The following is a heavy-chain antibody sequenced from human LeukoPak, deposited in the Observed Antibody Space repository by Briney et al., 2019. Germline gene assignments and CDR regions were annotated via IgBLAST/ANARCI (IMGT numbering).Heavy chain of an antibody. Sequence: SETLSLTCTVSGGSISSYYWSWIRQPPGKGLEWIGYIYYSGSTNYNPSLKSRVTISVDTSKNQFSLKLSSVTAADTAVYYCARERRDGYKVYFDYWGQGTLVTVSS. D-gene: IGHD5-24*01. CDR1: GGSISSYY. J-gene: IGHJ4*02. CDR3: ARERRDGYKVYFDY. V-gene: IGHV4-59*12. CDR2: IYYSGST.